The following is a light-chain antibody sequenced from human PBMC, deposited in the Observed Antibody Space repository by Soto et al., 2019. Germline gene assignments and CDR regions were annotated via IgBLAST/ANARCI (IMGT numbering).Light chain of an antibody. CDR3: QQYGSSPRT. J-gene: IGKJ2*01. CDR2: DAS. CDR1: QSVSSNY. V-gene: IGKV3-20*01. Sequence: EVVLTQSPGTLYLSPGERATLSCRASQSVSSNYLARYQQKPGQAPRLLIYDASSRATGVPDRFSGSGSGTDFTLAISRLEPEDVAVYYCQQYGSSPRTFGQGTKLEIK.